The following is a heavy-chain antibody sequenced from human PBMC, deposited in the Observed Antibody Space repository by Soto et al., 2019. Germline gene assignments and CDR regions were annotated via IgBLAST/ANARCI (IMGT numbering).Heavy chain of an antibody. CDR2: IFYSGRT. V-gene: IGHV4-31*03. D-gene: IGHD5-18*01. CDR3: ATRRVDTLMASFYYFDY. CDR1: GGSISSGGYY. Sequence: SETLSLTCTVSGGSISSGGYYWSWIRQHPGKGLEWIGYIFYSGRTYYNPSLKSRVTISLDTSKNQFSLKLSSVTAADTAVYYCATRRVDTLMASFYYFDYWGQGTPVTVSS. J-gene: IGHJ4*02.